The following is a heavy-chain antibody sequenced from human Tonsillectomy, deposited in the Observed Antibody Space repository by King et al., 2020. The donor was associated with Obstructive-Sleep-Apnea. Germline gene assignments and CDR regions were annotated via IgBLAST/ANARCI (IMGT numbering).Heavy chain of an antibody. CDR2: ISAYNGNT. Sequence: QLVQSGAEVKKPGASVKVSCKASGYTFTSYGISWVRQAPGQGLEWMGWISAYNGNTHYAQKLQDRVTMTTDTSTSTAYMELRSLRSDDTAVYYCAVDYDSSGYSSYYYDMDVWGQGTTVTVSS. CDR1: GYTFTSYG. CDR3: AVDYDSSGYSSYYYDMDV. J-gene: IGHJ6*02. V-gene: IGHV1-18*04. D-gene: IGHD3-22*01.